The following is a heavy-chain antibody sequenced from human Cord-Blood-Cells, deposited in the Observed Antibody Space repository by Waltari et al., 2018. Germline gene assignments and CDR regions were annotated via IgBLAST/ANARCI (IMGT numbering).Heavy chain of an antibody. CDR3: ARRIAAAGTAKDAFDI. CDR2: SNPNSGGR. J-gene: IGHJ3*02. D-gene: IGHD6-13*01. V-gene: IGHV1-2*02. Sequence: QVQLVQSGAAVKKPGASVKVSCKASGYTFTGYYMHWVRQAPGQGLEWMGWSNPNSGGRNNAQKFQGRVTRTRDTSISTAYMELSRLRSDDTAVYYCARRIAAAGTAKDAFDIWGQGTMVTVSS. CDR1: GYTFTGYY.